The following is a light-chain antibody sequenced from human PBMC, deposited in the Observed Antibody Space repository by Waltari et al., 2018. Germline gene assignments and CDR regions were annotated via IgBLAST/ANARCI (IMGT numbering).Light chain of an antibody. J-gene: IGKJ2*01. CDR1: QSLVFGDGNTY. Sequence: DAVMTQSPLSLPVTPGQPASISCRSTQSLVFGDGNTYLNWFHQRPGQSPRRLSYKVSNRDSGVPDRFSGSGSGTDFTLGISRVEAEDVGVYYCMQGTHWPYTFGQGTKVEI. V-gene: IGKV2-30*01. CDR2: KVS. CDR3: MQGTHWPYT.